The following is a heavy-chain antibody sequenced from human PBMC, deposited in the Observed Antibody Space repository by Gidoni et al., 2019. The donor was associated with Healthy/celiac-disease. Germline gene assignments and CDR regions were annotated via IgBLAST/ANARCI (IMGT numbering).Heavy chain of an antibody. J-gene: IGHJ6*02. Sequence: QVQLQESGPGLVKPSEPLSLPCTVSGSSISSYYWSWIRQPPGKGLEWIGYIYYSGSTNYNPSLKSRVTISVDTSKNQFSLKLSSVTAADTAVYYCARGGSGTPYGMDVWGQGTTVTVSS. CDR1: GSSISSYY. V-gene: IGHV4-59*01. D-gene: IGHD3-10*01. CDR3: ARGGSGTPYGMDV. CDR2: IYYSGST.